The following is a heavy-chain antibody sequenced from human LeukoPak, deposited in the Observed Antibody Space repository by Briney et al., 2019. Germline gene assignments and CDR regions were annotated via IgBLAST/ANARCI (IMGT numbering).Heavy chain of an antibody. CDR3: ARDGYGSGSYGWFDP. D-gene: IGHD3-10*01. Sequence: SETLSLTCSVSGASITSSYWSWIRQTPGKGLEWIGNIYSGSTNYNPSFESRVTVSLDTSKNHFSLRLTSVTAADTALYYCARDGYGSGSYGWFDPWGQGTLVTVSS. V-gene: IGHV4-59*01. CDR2: IYSGST. CDR1: GASITSSY. J-gene: IGHJ5*02.